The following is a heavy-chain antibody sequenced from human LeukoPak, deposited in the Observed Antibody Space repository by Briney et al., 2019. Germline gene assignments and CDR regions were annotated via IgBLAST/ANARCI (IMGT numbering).Heavy chain of an antibody. D-gene: IGHD6-13*01. V-gene: IGHV4-34*01. CDR1: GGSFSGYY. Sequence: SETLSLTCAVYGGSFSGYYWSWIRQPPGKGLEWIGEINHSGSTNYNPSLKSRVTISVDTSKNQFSLKLSSVTAADTAVYYCARGLYSSSWYAGQYFDYWGEGTLVTVSS. CDR2: INHSGST. J-gene: IGHJ4*02. CDR3: ARGLYSSSWYAGQYFDY.